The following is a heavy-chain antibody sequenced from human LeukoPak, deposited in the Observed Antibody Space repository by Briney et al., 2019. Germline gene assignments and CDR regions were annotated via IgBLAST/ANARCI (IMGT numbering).Heavy chain of an antibody. Sequence: PGRSLRLSCAASGFTFSSYGMHWVRQAPGKGLEWVAFIRYDGSNKYYADSVKGRFTISRDNSKNTLYLQMNSLRAEDTAVYYCAKARDDSGYDYDAFDIWGQGTMVTVSS. CDR2: IRYDGSNK. D-gene: IGHD5-12*01. CDR3: AKARDDSGYDYDAFDI. V-gene: IGHV3-30*02. J-gene: IGHJ3*02. CDR1: GFTFSSYG.